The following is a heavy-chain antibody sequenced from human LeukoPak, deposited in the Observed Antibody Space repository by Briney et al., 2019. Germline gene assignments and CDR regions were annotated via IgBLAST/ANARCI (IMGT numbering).Heavy chain of an antibody. J-gene: IGHJ4*02. CDR2: ISGDGGAT. Sequence: PGGSLRLSCEASGFTFDSYAMSWVRQGLGKGLEWVSGISGDGGATWYADSVKGRFTISRDNAKNALYLQMNSLRAEDTAVYYCARDGPYDSSGYFDSWGQGTLVTVSS. CDR3: ARDGPYDSSGYFDS. D-gene: IGHD3-22*01. V-gene: IGHV3-23*01. CDR1: GFTFDSYA.